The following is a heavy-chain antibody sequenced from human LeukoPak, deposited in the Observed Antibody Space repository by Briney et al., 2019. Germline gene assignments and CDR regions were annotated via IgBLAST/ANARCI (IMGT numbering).Heavy chain of an antibody. CDR3: ARYSGWYDY. Sequence: PGGSLRLSCATSGFTFSNYAMHWVRRAPGKGLEYVSGITSNGGSTFYANSVKGRFTISRDNSRNTLYLQMGSLRIEDVAMYYCARYSGWYDYWGQGTLVTVSS. CDR2: ITSNGGST. V-gene: IGHV3-64*01. D-gene: IGHD6-19*01. J-gene: IGHJ4*02. CDR1: GFTFSNYA.